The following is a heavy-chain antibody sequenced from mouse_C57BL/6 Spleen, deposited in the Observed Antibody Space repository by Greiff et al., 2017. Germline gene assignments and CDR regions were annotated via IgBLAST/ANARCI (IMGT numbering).Heavy chain of an antibody. D-gene: IGHD1-1*01. Sequence: EVQGVESGGGLVKPGGSLKLSCAASGFTFSDYGMHWVRQAPEKGLEWVAYISSGSSTIYYADTVKGRFTISRDNAKNTLFLQMTSLRSEDTAMYYCAKVPLYGSSSYYFDYWGQGTTLTVSS. J-gene: IGHJ2*01. CDR3: AKVPLYGSSSYYFDY. V-gene: IGHV5-17*01. CDR2: ISSGSSTI. CDR1: GFTFSDYG.